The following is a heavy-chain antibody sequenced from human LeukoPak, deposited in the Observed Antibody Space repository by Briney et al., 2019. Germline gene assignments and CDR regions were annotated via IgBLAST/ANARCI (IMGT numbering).Heavy chain of an antibody. CDR1: GDSINSPNW. J-gene: IGHJ5*02. CDR3: AFRNGRALS. Sequence: SGTLSLTCAVSGDSINSPNWWTWVRQTPEKGLEWSGEIWHSESTNYNPSLKSRVSISIDKSANQFSLRLTSVTAADTAIYYCAFRNGRALSWGQGALVTVSS. CDR2: IWHSEST. D-gene: IGHD2-8*01. V-gene: IGHV4-4*02.